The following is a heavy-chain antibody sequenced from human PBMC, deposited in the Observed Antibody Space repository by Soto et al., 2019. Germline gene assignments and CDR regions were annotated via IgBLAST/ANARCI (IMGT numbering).Heavy chain of an antibody. Sequence: ASVKVSCKTSGYSFTSYFIHWVRQAPGQGLVWMGIINPSGGSTNYAQKLQGRVSMTRDRSTSTVHMELSSLRSDETAMYYCAREYGNYDSSGYYAYWGQGTLVTVSS. CDR1: GYSFTSYF. CDR3: AREYGNYDSSGYYAY. J-gene: IGHJ4*02. D-gene: IGHD3-22*01. V-gene: IGHV1-46*01. CDR2: INPSGGST.